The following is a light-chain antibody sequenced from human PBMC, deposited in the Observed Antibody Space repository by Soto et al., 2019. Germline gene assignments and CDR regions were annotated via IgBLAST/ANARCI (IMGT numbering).Light chain of an antibody. Sequence: VVLTQSPGTLSLSPGEGGTLSCRASQSVSSNYLAWYQQTPGQAPRLLIYGGSRRATGIPDRFSGGGCGTDFTLTISRLEPEDVAVYFCQCQQFGISPVYTFGQGTKLEIK. CDR3: QQFGISPVYT. CDR1: QSVSSNY. V-gene: IGKV3-20*01. CDR2: GGS. J-gene: IGKJ2*01.